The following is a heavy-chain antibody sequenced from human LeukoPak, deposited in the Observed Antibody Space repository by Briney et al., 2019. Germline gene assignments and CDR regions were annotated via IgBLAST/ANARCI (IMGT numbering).Heavy chain of an antibody. CDR1: GFSFSSYA. V-gene: IGHV3-23*01. J-gene: IGHJ4*02. D-gene: IGHD1-26*01. CDR3: AKGKVNHLGALDF. Sequence: GGSLRLSCAASGFSFSSYAMSWVRPAPGKGLEWVSSVSESGDGTYYADSVMGRFIISRDNSRKTFHLQMASLRADDTAIYYCAKGKVNHLGALDFWGQGTLVTVSS. CDR2: VSESGDGT.